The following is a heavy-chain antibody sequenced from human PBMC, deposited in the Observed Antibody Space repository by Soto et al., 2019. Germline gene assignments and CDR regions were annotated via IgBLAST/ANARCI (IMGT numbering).Heavy chain of an antibody. D-gene: IGHD1-26*01. J-gene: IGHJ4*02. V-gene: IGHV4-31*03. Sequence: QVQLQESGPGLVKPSQTLSLTCTVSGGSISSGGYYWIWIRQHPRKGLEWIGYIYYSGSTYYNPSLKSRVTISVDTSKNQFSLKLSSVTAADTAVYYCAREGRLVGATGYWGQGTLVTVSS. CDR3: AREGRLVGATGY. CDR1: GGSISSGGYY. CDR2: IYYSGST.